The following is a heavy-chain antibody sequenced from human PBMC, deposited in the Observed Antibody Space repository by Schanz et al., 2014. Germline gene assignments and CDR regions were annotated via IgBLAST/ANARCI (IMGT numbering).Heavy chain of an antibody. CDR1: GFTFTNYA. Sequence: DVQLLESGGCLVQPGGSLRLSCAASGFTFTNYAMSWVRQAPGKGLLWVSSISGTGGDDTYYADSVKGRFTISRDNSKNTLFLQMNSLRVEDSAIYYCAKDISDTSGKDDYWGQGTLVTVSS. D-gene: IGHD3-22*01. CDR3: AKDISDTSGKDDY. V-gene: IGHV3-23*01. J-gene: IGHJ4*02. CDR2: ISGTGGDDT.